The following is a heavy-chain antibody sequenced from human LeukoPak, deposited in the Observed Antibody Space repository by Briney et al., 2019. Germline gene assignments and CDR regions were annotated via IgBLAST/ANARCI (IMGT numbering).Heavy chain of an antibody. Sequence: SETLSLTCTVSGGSITSNYWSWIRQPPGKGLEWIGYIYYSGTTNCNPSLKSRVTMSVDTSKNQFSLKLSSVTAADTAVYYCTRARYSGYVIDYWGQGTLVTASA. J-gene: IGHJ4*02. CDR1: GGSITSNY. CDR2: IYYSGTT. D-gene: IGHD5-12*01. CDR3: TRARYSGYVIDY. V-gene: IGHV4-59*01.